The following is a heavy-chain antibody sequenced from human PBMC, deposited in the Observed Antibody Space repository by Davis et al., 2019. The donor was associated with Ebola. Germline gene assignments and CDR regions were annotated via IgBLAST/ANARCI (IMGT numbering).Heavy chain of an antibody. J-gene: IGHJ3*02. CDR1: GYNFANWW. CDR2: IYPGDSDT. D-gene: IGHD2-8*02. V-gene: IGHV5-51*01. Sequence: GESLKISCKGSGYNFANWWIGWVRQVPGKGLEWMGIIYPGDSDTRYSPSFQGQVPISADKSTKTAFLVWTGLKASDTAMYYCASLRRTITGMDDAFDIWGQGTMVTVSS. CDR3: ASLRRTITGMDDAFDI.